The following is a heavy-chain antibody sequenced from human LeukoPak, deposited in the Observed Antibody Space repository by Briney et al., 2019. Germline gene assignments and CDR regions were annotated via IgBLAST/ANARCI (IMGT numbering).Heavy chain of an antibody. D-gene: IGHD5-18*01. CDR3: ARGYRYGYFDY. J-gene: IGHJ4*02. CDR2: ISYSGTT. CDR1: GGSISSSSYY. Sequence: SETLSLTCTVSGGSISSSSYYWGLIRQPPGKGLEWIGSISYSGTTYYNPSLKSRVTMSVDRPMNQFSLKVTSVTAADTAVYFCARGYRYGYFDYWDQGTLVTVSS. V-gene: IGHV4-39*07.